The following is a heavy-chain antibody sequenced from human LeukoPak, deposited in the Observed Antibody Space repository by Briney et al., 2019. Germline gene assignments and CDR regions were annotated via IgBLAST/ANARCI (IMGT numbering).Heavy chain of an antibody. Sequence: ASVKVSCKASGYTFTGYYMHWVRQAPGQGLEWMGWINPNSGGTNYAQKFQGRVTMTRDTSISTAYMELSRLRSDDTAVYYCARDRGVYYGPGSYIDYWGQGTLVTVSS. CDR3: ARDRGVYYGPGSYIDY. D-gene: IGHD3-10*01. CDR1: GYTFTGYY. J-gene: IGHJ4*02. CDR2: INPNSGGT. V-gene: IGHV1-2*02.